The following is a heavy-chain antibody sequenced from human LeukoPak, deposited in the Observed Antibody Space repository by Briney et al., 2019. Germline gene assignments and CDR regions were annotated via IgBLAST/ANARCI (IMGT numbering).Heavy chain of an antibody. Sequence: GGSLRLSCAASGFTFSSYWMHWVRQAPGKGLVWVSRINSDGSSTSYADSVKGRFTISRDNAKNTLYLQMNSLRAEDTAVNYCARDPRGYYYDSSGSYWGQGTLVTVSS. CDR1: GFTFSSYW. CDR3: ARDPRGYYYDSSGSY. CDR2: INSDGSST. D-gene: IGHD3-22*01. J-gene: IGHJ4*02. V-gene: IGHV3-74*01.